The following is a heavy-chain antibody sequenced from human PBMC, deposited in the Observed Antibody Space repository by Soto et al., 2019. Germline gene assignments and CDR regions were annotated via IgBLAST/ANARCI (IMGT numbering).Heavy chain of an antibody. Sequence: SETLSLTCTVSGGSISSGGYYWSWIRQHPGKGLEWIGYIYYSGSTYYNPSLKSRVTISVDTSKNQFSLKLSSVTAADTAVYYCAREPRDFWSGSFRYYYGMDVWGQGTTVTVSS. D-gene: IGHD3-3*01. V-gene: IGHV4-31*03. CDR2: IYYSGST. CDR1: GGSISSGGYY. J-gene: IGHJ6*02. CDR3: AREPRDFWSGSFRYYYGMDV.